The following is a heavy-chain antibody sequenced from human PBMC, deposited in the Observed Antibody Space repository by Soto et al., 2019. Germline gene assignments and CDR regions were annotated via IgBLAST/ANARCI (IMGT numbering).Heavy chain of an antibody. CDR1: GRTFSSYA. CDR3: ARYYYDSSGYYYHWLDP. CDR2: IIPIFGTA. D-gene: IGHD3-22*01. J-gene: IGHJ5*02. Sequence: SVKVSCKASGRTFSSYAISWVRQAPGQGLEWMGGIIPIFGTANYAQKFQGRVTITADESPSTAYMELSSLRSEDTAVYYCARYYYDSSGYYYHWLDPWGQGTLVTVSS. V-gene: IGHV1-69*13.